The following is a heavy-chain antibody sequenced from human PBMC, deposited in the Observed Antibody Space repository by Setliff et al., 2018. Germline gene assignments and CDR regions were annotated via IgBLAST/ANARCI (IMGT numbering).Heavy chain of an antibody. CDR1: GFTSSTYA. J-gene: IGHJ4*02. D-gene: IGHD3-16*01. CDR2: IKQDGSEK. V-gene: IGHV3-7*01. Sequence: PGGSLRLSCAASGFTSSTYAMSWVRQAPGKGLEWVANIKQDGSEKYYVDSVKGRFTISRDNAQNTLYLQMNSLRAEDTAMYYCARDSWGLDYWGQGTLVTVSS. CDR3: ARDSWGLDY.